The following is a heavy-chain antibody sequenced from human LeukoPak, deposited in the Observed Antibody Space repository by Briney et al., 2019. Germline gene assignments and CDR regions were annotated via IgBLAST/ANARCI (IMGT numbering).Heavy chain of an antibody. V-gene: IGHV1-69*13. J-gene: IGHJ3*02. CDR3: ASHNVYYDFWSGYREYDAFDI. CDR2: IIPIFGIA. CDR1: GGTFSSYA. Sequence: SVKVSCKASGGTFSSYAISWVRQAPGQGLEWMGGIIPIFGIANYAQKFQGRVTITADESTSTAYMELSSLRSEDTAVYYCASHNVYYDFWSGYREYDAFDIWGQGTMVTVSS. D-gene: IGHD3-3*01.